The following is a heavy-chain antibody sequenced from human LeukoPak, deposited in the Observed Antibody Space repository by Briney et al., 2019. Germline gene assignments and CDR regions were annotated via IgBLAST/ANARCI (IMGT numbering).Heavy chain of an antibody. CDR2: ISTDGRHQ. CDR1: GFTFSSYG. V-gene: IGHV3-30*03. Sequence: GGSLRLSCAASGFTFSSYGIHWVRQAPGRGPEWVAAISTDGRHQHYADSVKGRFSISRDNSKDILYVHMSSLRPEDTAVYYCVREVTSGSFDYWGQGTLVTVSS. CDR3: VREVTSGSFDY. J-gene: IGHJ4*02. D-gene: IGHD1-26*01.